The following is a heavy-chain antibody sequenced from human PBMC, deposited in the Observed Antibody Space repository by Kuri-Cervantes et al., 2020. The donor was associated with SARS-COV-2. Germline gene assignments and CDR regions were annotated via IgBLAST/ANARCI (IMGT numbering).Heavy chain of an antibody. J-gene: IGHJ5*02. V-gene: IGHV1-2*02. Sequence: ASVKVSCKASGYTFTSYDINWVRQATGQGLEWMGWINPNSGGTNYAQKFQGRVTMTRDTSISTAYTELSSLRSEDTAVYYCARATSSSWEDWFDPWGQGTLVTVSS. CDR2: INPNSGGT. CDR1: GYTFTSYD. D-gene: IGHD6-13*01. CDR3: ARATSSSWEDWFDP.